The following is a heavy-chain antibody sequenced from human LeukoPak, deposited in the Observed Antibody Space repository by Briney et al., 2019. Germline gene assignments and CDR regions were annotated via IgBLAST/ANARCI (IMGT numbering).Heavy chain of an antibody. D-gene: IGHD3-16*02. CDR2: IYHSGST. CDR3: ARGGKGGVIPLPRDTDYYYYMDV. V-gene: IGHV4-38-2*02. Sequence: SETLSLTCTVSGYSISSGYYWGWIRQPPGKGLEWIGSIYHSGSTYYNPSLKSRVTLSVDTSKNQFSLKLSSVTAADTAVYYCARGGKGGVIPLPRDTDYYYYMDVWGKGTTVTVSS. CDR1: GYSISSGYY. J-gene: IGHJ6*03.